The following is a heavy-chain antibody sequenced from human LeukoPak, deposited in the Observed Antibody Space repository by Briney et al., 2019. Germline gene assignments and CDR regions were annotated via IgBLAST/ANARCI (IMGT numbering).Heavy chain of an antibody. CDR3: ARALSNSRLYYFDY. J-gene: IGHJ4*02. CDR1: GYTFTSYF. V-gene: IGHV1-2*02. CDR2: INHNSGGT. D-gene: IGHD1-1*01. Sequence: ASVTVSCKASGYTFTSYFIHWVRQAPGQGLEWVGWINHNSGGTNDAQKFQGRVTMTRDTSIRTAYMELSSLRSDDTAVYYCARALSNSRLYYFDYWGQGTLVTASS.